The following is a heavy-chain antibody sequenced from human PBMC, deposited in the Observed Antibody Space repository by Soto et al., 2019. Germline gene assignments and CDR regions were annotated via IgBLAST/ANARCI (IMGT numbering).Heavy chain of an antibody. Sequence: XXXXXTFXXYYMHWVRQAPGQGLEWMGWINPNSGGTNYAQKFQGWVTMTRDTSISTAYMELSRLRSDDTAVYYCARDLMGGYTAYDYWGQGTLVTVSS. CDR3: ARDLMGGYTAYDY. V-gene: IGHV1-2*04. CDR2: INPNSGGT. J-gene: IGHJ4*02. CDR1: XXTFXXYY. D-gene: IGHD2-2*02.